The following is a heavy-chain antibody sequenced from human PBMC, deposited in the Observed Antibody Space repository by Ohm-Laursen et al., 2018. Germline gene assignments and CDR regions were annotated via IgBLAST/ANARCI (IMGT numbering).Heavy chain of an antibody. CDR2: IYYSGST. CDR3: ARQESSGWYPDY. D-gene: IGHD6-19*01. CDR1: GGSISSYY. Sequence: SDTLSLTCSVSGGSISSYYWTWIRQPPGKGLEWIGYIYYSGSTNYNPTLKSLVTISVDTSKNQFSLKLSSVAAADTAVYYCARQESSGWYPDYWGQGTLVTVSS. J-gene: IGHJ4*02. V-gene: IGHV4-59*08.